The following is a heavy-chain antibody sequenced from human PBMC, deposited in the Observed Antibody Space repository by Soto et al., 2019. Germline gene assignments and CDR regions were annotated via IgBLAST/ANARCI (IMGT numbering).Heavy chain of an antibody. V-gene: IGHV3-30*18. CDR1: GVTFSDFG. D-gene: IGHD2-2*01. J-gene: IGHJ4*02. CDR2: ASYYGSNT. CDR3: AKGGAVVPAAVLDY. Sequence: GGSLRLSCAASGVTFSDFGMHWVRQAPGKGLEWVAVASYYGSNTYYADSVQGRFTISRDNSKNTVYLQMNSLRVEDTAVYYCAKGGAVVPAAVLDYWGQGTLVTVSS.